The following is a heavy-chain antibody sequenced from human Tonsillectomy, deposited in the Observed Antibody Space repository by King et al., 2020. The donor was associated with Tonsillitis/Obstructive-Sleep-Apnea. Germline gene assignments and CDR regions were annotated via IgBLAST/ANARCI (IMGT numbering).Heavy chain of an antibody. D-gene: IGHD3-22*01. V-gene: IGHV4-28*01. CDR3: ARMARGIVVDAFLDY. CDR2: IYYGGST. CDR1: GYSISSSNW. Sequence: VQLQESGPGLVKPSDTLSLTCAVSGYSISSSNWWGWIRQPPGKGLEWIGYIYYGGSTYYNPSLKSRVTMSLDTSKNHFSLKLSSVTAVDTAVYYCARMARGIVVDAFLDYWGQGTLVTVSS. J-gene: IGHJ4*02.